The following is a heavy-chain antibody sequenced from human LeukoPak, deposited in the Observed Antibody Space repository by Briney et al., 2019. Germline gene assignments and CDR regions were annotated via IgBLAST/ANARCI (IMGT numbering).Heavy chain of an antibody. V-gene: IGHV4-61*02. CDR1: GGSISSGSYY. J-gene: IGHJ6*03. D-gene: IGHD6-13*01. Sequence: SETLSLTCTVSGGSISSGSYYWGWIRQPAGKGLEWIGRIYTSGSTNYNPSLKSRVTISVDTSKNQFSLKLSSVTAADTAVYYCARDFQDSNSWYSRYYYYMDVWGKGTTVTVS. CDR3: ARDFQDSNSWYSRYYYYMDV. CDR2: IYTSGST.